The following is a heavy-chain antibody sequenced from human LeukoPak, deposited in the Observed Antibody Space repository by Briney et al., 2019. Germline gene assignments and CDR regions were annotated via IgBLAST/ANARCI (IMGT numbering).Heavy chain of an antibody. D-gene: IGHD2-2*01. Sequence: GASVKVSCKASGGTFSSYAISWVRQAPGQGLEWMGGIIPIFGTANYAQKFQGRVTITTDESTSTAYMELSSLRSEDTAVYYCARASGYCSSTSCYSEGAYYYYYYMDVWGKGTTVTVSS. J-gene: IGHJ6*03. CDR3: ARASGYCSSTSCYSEGAYYYYYYMDV. CDR1: GGTFSSYA. CDR2: IIPIFGTA. V-gene: IGHV1-69*05.